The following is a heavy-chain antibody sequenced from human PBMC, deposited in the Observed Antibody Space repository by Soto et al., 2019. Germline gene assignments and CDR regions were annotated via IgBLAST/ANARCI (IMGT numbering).Heavy chain of an antibody. D-gene: IGHD2-8*01. V-gene: IGHV1-46*01. CDR2: INPSGGST. J-gene: IGHJ4*02. Sequence: ASVKVSCKASGYTFTSYYMHWVRQAPGQGLEWMGIINPSGGSTSYAQKFQGRVTMTRDTSTSTVYMDLSSLRSEDTAVYYCASDIGRTHGVCYSCGKYYFDYWGQGTLVTVSS. CDR3: ASDIGRTHGVCYSCGKYYFDY. CDR1: GYTFTSYY.